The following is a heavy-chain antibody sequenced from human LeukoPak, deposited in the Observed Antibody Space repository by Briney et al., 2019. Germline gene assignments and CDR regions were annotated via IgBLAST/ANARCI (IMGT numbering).Heavy chain of an antibody. CDR2: TSYSGST. J-gene: IGHJ5*02. CDR3: ARGPIFGIIKNWFDP. V-gene: IGHV4-31*03. CDR1: GGSMSSGGYY. Sequence: SETLSLTCTVSGGSMSSGGYYWSWIRQHPGKGLEWIGYTSYSGSTYYNPSLKSRVTISVDTAKNQFSLNLSSVTAADTAIYYCARGPIFGIIKNWFDPWGQGTLVTVSS. D-gene: IGHD3-3*01.